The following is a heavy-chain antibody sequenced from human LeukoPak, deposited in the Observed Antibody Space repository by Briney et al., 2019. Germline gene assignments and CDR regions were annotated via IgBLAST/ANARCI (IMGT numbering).Heavy chain of an antibody. J-gene: IGHJ4*02. CDR3: AVGVGSYSEPTPFDY. D-gene: IGHD1-26*01. Sequence: GGSLRLSCATSGFTVSSNYMSWVRQAPGRGLEWVSVIYSGGSTYYADSVKGRFTISRDNSKNTLYLQMNSLRAEDTAVYYCAVGVGSYSEPTPFDYWGQGTLVTVSS. V-gene: IGHV3-66*01. CDR1: GFTVSSNY. CDR2: IYSGGST.